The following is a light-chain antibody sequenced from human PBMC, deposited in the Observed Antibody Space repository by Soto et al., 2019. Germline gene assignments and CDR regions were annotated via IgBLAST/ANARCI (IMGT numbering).Light chain of an antibody. Sequence: QAVLTQPPSASGTPGQRVTISCSGSSSNIGSNYVYWYQQLPGTAPKLLIYRNNQRPSGVPDRFSGSKSGTSASLAIRGLRSEDEADYYCAAWDGSLSGVVFGGGTKLTVL. V-gene: IGLV1-47*01. CDR1: SSNIGSNY. CDR2: RNN. J-gene: IGLJ2*01. CDR3: AAWDGSLSGVV.